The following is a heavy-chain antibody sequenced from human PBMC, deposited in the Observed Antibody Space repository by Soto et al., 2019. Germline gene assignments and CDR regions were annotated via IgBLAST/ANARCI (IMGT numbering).Heavy chain of an antibody. CDR3: ARSSGYVPGGY. J-gene: IGHJ4*02. CDR2: IHHSGST. V-gene: IGHV4-38-2*01. D-gene: IGHD5-12*01. Sequence: SETLSLTCAVSGYPISSGYYWGCIRQPPGKGLEWIGIIHHSGSTYYNPSLRSRITISVDTSKNQFSLKMPSVTAADTAVYYCARSSGYVPGGYWGQGILVTVSS. CDR1: GYPISSGYY.